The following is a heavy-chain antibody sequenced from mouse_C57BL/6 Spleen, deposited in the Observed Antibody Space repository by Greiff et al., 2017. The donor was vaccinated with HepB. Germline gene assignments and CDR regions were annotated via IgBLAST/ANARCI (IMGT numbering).Heavy chain of an antibody. CDR2: IDPETGGT. CDR3: TPSTMGTTGFAY. D-gene: IGHD2-2*01. Sequence: VQLRQSGAELVRPGASVTLSCKASGYTFTDYEMHWVKQTPVHGLEWIGAIDPETGGTAYNQKFKGKSILTADKSSSTAYMELRSLTSEDSAVYYCTPSTMGTTGFAYWGKGTLVTVSA. V-gene: IGHV1-15*01. J-gene: IGHJ3*01. CDR1: GYTFTDYE.